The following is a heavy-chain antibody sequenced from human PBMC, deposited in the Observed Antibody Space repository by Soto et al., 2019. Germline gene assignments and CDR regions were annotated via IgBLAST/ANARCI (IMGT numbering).Heavy chain of an antibody. J-gene: IGHJ4*02. CDR3: AAPYYDFWSGYYV. CDR2: LSGSGTIT. CDR1: GFTFSSFA. D-gene: IGHD3-3*01. V-gene: IGHV3-23*01. Sequence: SLRLSCAASGFTFSSFAMSWVRQAPGEGLEWVATLSGSGTITHYADSVKGRFTISRDNSKNTLYLQMNSLRAEDTAIYYCAAPYYDFWSGYYVWGQGAQVTVSS.